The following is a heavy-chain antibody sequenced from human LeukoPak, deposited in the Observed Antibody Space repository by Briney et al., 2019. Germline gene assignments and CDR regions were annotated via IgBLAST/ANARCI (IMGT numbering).Heavy chain of an antibody. Sequence: PGGSLRLSCAASGFTFNNYAMIWVRQAPGKGLEWVSVISGSGNSTYYADSVKGRFTISRDNSKNTLYLQMNSLRGEDTAVYHCVKDTSKWYWFFFLWGRSTLVTVSS. V-gene: IGHV3-23*01. CDR2: ISGSGNST. D-gene: IGHD2-8*01. CDR3: VKDTSKWYWFFFL. J-gene: IGHJ2*01. CDR1: GFTFNNYA.